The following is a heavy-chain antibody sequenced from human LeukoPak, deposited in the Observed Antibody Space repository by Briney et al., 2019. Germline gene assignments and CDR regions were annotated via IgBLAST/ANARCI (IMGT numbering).Heavy chain of an antibody. CDR3: ASPLYSSGWYGYGMDV. CDR2: IYSGGST. J-gene: IGHJ6*02. V-gene: IGHV3-66*01. Sequence: GGSLRLSCAASGFTVSSNYMSWVRQAPGKGQEWVSVIYSGGSTYYADSVKGRFTISRDNSKNTLYLQMNSLRAEDTAVYYCASPLYSSGWYGYGMDVWGQGTTVTVSS. CDR1: GFTVSSNY. D-gene: IGHD6-19*01.